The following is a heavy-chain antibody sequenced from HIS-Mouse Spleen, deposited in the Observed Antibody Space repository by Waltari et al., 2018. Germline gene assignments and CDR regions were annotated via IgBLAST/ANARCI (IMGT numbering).Heavy chain of an antibody. V-gene: IGHV3-30*04. J-gene: IGHJ4*02. CDR3: ARVTGGGY. Sequence: QVQLVESGGGVVQPGRSLRLSCAASGFTFSSYAMHWVRQAPGKGLEGVAVRSYDGRNKYYGGSVKGRFTISRDNSKNTLYLQMNSLRAEDTAVYYCARVTGGGYWGQGTLVTVSS. CDR1: GFTFSSYA. D-gene: IGHD3-10*01. CDR2: RSYDGRNK.